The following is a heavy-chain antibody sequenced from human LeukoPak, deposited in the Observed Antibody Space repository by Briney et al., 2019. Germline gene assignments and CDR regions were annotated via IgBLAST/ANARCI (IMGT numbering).Heavy chain of an antibody. CDR2: IYPGDSDT. CDR1: GYSFTSHW. V-gene: IGHV5-51*01. CDR3: ATRITTNWFDP. D-gene: IGHD3-10*01. Sequence: GESLKISCKGSGYSFTSHWIGWVRQMPGKGLEWMGIIYPGDSDTRYSPSFQGQVTISADKSISTAYLQWSSLKVSDTAMYYCATRITTNWFDPWGQGTLVTVSS. J-gene: IGHJ5*02.